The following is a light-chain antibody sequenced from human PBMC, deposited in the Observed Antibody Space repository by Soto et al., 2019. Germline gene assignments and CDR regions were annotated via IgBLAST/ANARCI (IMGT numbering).Light chain of an antibody. V-gene: IGKV3D-20*02. Sequence: IVLTQSPDTLSLSPGERATLYCRASRSVSSSYLAWYQHKAGQAPRLLISGASNRATDIPDRFSGGGSGTDFTLTISRLEPEDFAVYYCQQRSNWPPLTFGGGTKVDIK. CDR1: RSVSSSY. CDR3: QQRSNWPPLT. J-gene: IGKJ4*01. CDR2: GAS.